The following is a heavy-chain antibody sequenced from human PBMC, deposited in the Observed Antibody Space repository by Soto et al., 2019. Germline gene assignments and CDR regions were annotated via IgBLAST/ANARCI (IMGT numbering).Heavy chain of an antibody. CDR1: GGSISSGSDY. CDR3: ARVPPPTSVVTHHYFDF. J-gene: IGHJ4*02. Sequence: PSETLSLTCTVSGGSISSGSDYWSWIRQHPGQDLEWIGYIYYTGHTYYNPSLKSRVTLSVDTSKNQFSLKLTSVTAADTAVYYCARVPPPTSVVTHHYFDFWGQGTLVTVSS. V-gene: IGHV4-31*03. D-gene: IGHD4-17*01. CDR2: IYYTGHT.